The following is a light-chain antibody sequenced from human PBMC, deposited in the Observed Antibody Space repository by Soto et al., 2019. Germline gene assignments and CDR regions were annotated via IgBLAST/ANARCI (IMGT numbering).Light chain of an antibody. Sequence: IVLTQSPGTLSLSPGERATLSCRASQSVDSTYLTWYQQKPGQAPRLLIYGASGRATGIPDRFSGSGSGTDFTLTISRLEPEDFAVYYCLYYDTFRTFGQGTKVEIK. J-gene: IGKJ1*01. V-gene: IGKV3-20*01. CDR2: GAS. CDR3: LYYDTFRT. CDR1: QSVDSTY.